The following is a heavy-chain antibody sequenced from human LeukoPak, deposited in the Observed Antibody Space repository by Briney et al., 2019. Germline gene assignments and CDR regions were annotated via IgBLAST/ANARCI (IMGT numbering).Heavy chain of an antibody. D-gene: IGHD5-18*01. V-gene: IGHV1-2*02. CDR2: VYPKSGGT. CDR3: ARDPDLADTDFDY. J-gene: IGHJ4*02. Sequence: ASAKVSCKASGYTFTDYYMHWVRQAPGRGLEWMGWVYPKSGGTEYAQKFQGRVTVTRDTSTSTAYMELSGLTSDDTAMYYCARDPDLADTDFDYWGQGTLVTVSS. CDR1: GYTFTDYY.